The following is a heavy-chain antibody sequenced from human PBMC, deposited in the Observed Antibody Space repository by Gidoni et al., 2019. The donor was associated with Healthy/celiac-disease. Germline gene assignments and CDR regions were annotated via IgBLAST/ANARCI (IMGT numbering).Heavy chain of an antibody. Sequence: EVQLVESGGGLVKPGGSLRLSCAASGFTFSNAWMSWVRQAPGHGLEWVGRSKSKTDGGTTDYAAHVKGRFTISRDDSKNTLYLQMNSLKTEDTAVYYCTTRDECGELVPDYWGQGTLVTVSS. J-gene: IGHJ4*02. D-gene: IGHD3-10*01. CDR2: SKSKTDGGTT. CDR1: GFTFSNAW. CDR3: TTRDECGELVPDY. V-gene: IGHV3-15*01.